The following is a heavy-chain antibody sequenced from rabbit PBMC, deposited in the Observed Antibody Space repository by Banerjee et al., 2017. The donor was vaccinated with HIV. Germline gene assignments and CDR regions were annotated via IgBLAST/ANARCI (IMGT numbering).Heavy chain of an antibody. Sequence: QSLEESGGGLVKPEGSLTLTCKASGISFSSSYDISWVRQAPGKGLEWIGYIYTGSGSTYYASWVNGRFTISSDNAQNTVDLQMNSLTAADTATYFCASASSSGYYGYYFNLWGQGTLVTVS. J-gene: IGHJ4*01. CDR1: GISFSSSYD. D-gene: IGHD1-1*01. CDR2: IYTGSGST. CDR3: ASASSSGYYGYYFNL. V-gene: IGHV1S43*01.